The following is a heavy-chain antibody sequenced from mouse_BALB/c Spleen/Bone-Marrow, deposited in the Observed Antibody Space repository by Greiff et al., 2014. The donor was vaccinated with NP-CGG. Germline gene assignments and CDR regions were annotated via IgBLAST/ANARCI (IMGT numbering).Heavy chain of an antibody. Sequence: QVQLQQSGAELVKPGASVKLSYKASGYTFTSYWMHWVKQRPGQGLEWIGEINPSNGRTNYNEKFKSKATLTVDKSSSTAYMQLSSLTSEDSAVYYCASYYGNYAYWGQGTLVTVSA. CDR1: GYTFTSYW. CDR2: INPSNGRT. V-gene: IGHV1S81*02. J-gene: IGHJ3*01. CDR3: ASYYGNYAY. D-gene: IGHD2-1*01.